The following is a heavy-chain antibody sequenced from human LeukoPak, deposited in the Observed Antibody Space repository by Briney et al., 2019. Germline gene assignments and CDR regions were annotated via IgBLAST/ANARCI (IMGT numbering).Heavy chain of an antibody. J-gene: IGHJ3*02. CDR3: ARSDTATSHDAFDI. D-gene: IGHD5-18*01. CDR2: IYHSGST. Sequence: SETLSLTCAISGGSISSGGYSWSWIRQPPGKGLEWIGYIYHSGSTYYNPSLKSRVTISVDTSKNQFSLKLSSVTAADTAVYYCARSDTATSHDAFDIWGQGTMVTVSS. V-gene: IGHV4-30-2*02. CDR1: GGSISSGGYS.